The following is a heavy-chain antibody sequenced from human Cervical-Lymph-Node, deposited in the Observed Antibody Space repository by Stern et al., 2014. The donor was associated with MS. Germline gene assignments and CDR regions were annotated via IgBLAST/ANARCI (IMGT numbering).Heavy chain of an antibody. J-gene: IGHJ5*01. D-gene: IGHD5-24*01. Sequence: VQLVESGPGLVKPSETLSLSCTVSGGSISNYYLTWIRQPPGKGLEWIGHIEYRGSTNYNPARESRVAMSVDSSKNEVSLILTSLTAADTAVYYYARALRNAYTGFDPWGQGTLVTVSS. CDR1: GGSISNYY. V-gene: IGHV4-59*01. CDR2: IEYRGST. CDR3: ARALRNAYTGFDP.